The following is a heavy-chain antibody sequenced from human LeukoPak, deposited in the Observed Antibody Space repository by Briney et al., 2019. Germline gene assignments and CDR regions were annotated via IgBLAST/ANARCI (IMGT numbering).Heavy chain of an antibody. CDR1: GFTFSSYG. D-gene: IGHD2/OR15-2a*01. V-gene: IGHV3-30*02. CDR3: DRIGPLASGVF. CDR2: IRYDGSNK. Sequence: PGGSLRLSCAASGFTFSSYGMHWVHQAAGKGLAWVAFIRYDGSNKYYADSVKGRFTISRDNSKNTLYLQMNILRAANTAGYFCDRIGPLASGVFGGQGNLATVSS. J-gene: IGHJ4*02.